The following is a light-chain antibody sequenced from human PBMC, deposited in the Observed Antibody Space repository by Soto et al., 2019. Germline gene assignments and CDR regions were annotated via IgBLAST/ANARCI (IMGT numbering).Light chain of an antibody. J-gene: IGKJ3*01. CDR3: QEYNSAPFS. CDR2: AAS. Sequence: DIQMTQSPSSLSASVGDRVTITCRASQGISNYLARYQQKPRKVPKLLIYAASTLQSGVPSRFSGSESVSDFTLTISSLQPEDVATYYYQEYNSAPFSFGPGTKVDIK. V-gene: IGKV1-27*01. CDR1: QGISNY.